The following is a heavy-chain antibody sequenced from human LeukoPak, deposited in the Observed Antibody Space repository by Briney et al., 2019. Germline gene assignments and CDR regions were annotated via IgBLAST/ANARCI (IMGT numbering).Heavy chain of an antibody. V-gene: IGHV4-4*02. CDR1: GGSISSSNW. CDR2: IYHSGST. Sequence: SETLSLTCAVSGGSISSSNWWSGVRQPPEKGLEWIGVIYHSGSTNYNPSLKGRVTISGDKSKNQFSLKMSSVTAADTAVYYCVRSNTMDFWSGYFHPGYYYYGMDVWGQGTTVTVSS. CDR3: VRSNTMDFWSGYFHPGYYYYGMDV. D-gene: IGHD3-3*01. J-gene: IGHJ6*02.